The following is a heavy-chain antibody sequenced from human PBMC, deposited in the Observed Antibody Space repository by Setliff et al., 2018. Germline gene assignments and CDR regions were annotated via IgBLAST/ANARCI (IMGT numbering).Heavy chain of an antibody. CDR3: VREYSSGWYYFDY. D-gene: IGHD6-19*01. CDR2: ISGGGRYT. V-gene: IGHV3-21*01. Sequence: GGSLRLSCAASGFTFSSYAMHWVRQAPGKGLEWVSSISGGGRYTYSAGSVRGRFIISRDNAKNSLYLQLTSLRAEDTAVYYCVREYSSGWYYFDYWGQGTLVTVSS. J-gene: IGHJ4*02. CDR1: GFTFSSYA.